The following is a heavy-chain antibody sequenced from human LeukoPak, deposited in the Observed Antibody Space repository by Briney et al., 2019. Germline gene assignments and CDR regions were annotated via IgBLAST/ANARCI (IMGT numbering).Heavy chain of an antibody. V-gene: IGHV5-51*01. CDR3: ARQTDDSSGYYYPAADY. Sequence: GESLKISCKGSGYSFTSYWIGWVRQMPGKGLEWMGIIYPGDSDTRYSPSFQGQVTISADKSISTAYLQWSSLKAPDTAMYYCARQTDDSSGYYYPAADYWGQGTLVTVSS. CDR1: GYSFTSYW. D-gene: IGHD3-22*01. J-gene: IGHJ4*02. CDR2: IYPGDSDT.